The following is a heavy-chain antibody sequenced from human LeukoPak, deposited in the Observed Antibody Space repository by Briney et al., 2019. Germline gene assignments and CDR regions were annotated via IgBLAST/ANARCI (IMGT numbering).Heavy chain of an antibody. CDR1: GGSISSYY. Sequence: SETLSLTCTVSGGSISSYYWSWIRQPPGRGLEWIAYISDIGSINYNPSLKSRATISLDTSKNQFSLKLSSVTAADTAVYYCAGHHPRNTVDFWGQGTLVTVSS. J-gene: IGHJ4*02. D-gene: IGHD2/OR15-2a*01. CDR2: ISDIGSI. V-gene: IGHV4-59*08. CDR3: AGHHPRNTVDF.